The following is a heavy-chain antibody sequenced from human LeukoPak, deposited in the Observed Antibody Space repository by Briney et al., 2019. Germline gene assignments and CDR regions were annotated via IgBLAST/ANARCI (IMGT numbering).Heavy chain of an antibody. CDR1: GGSISSYY. J-gene: IGHJ5*02. V-gene: IGHV4-59*01. D-gene: IGHD2-2*01. CDR2: IYYSGST. CDR3: ARGIESSTSWIDP. Sequence: SSETLSLTCTVSGGSISSYYRSWIRQPPGKGLEWIGYIYYSGSTNYNPSLKSRVTISVDTSKNQFSLKLSSVTAADTAVYYCARGIESSTSWIDPWGQGTLVTVSS.